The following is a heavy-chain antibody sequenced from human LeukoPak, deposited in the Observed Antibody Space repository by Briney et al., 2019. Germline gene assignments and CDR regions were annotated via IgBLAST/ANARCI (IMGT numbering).Heavy chain of an antibody. Sequence: PGGSLRLSCAASGFTFSSYGMHWVRQAPGKGLEWVAFIRYDGSNKYYADSVQGRFTISRDNSKNTLYLQMNSLRAEDTAVYYCAKEKFTYYYGSGSHLAFDIWGQGTMVTVSS. J-gene: IGHJ3*02. CDR2: IRYDGSNK. CDR1: GFTFSSYG. V-gene: IGHV3-30*02. CDR3: AKEKFTYYYGSGSHLAFDI. D-gene: IGHD3-10*01.